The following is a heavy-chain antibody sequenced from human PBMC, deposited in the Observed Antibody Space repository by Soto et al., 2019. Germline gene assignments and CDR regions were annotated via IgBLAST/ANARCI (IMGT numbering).Heavy chain of an antibody. D-gene: IGHD5-12*01. CDR3: AGGANVDIVATKVPTHHDAFDI. CDR2: ISWNSGSI. CDR1: GFTFDDYA. Sequence: GGSLRLSCAASGFTFDDYAMHWVRQAPGKGLEWVSGISWNSGSIGYADSGKGRFTISRDNAKNSLYLQMNSLRAEDTALYYCAGGANVDIVATKVPTHHDAFDIWGQGTMVTVSS. J-gene: IGHJ3*02. V-gene: IGHV3-9*01.